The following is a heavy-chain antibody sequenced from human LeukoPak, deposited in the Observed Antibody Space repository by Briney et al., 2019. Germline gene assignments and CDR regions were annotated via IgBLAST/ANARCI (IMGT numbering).Heavy chain of an antibody. V-gene: IGHV3-53*04. CDR3: ARGSYDFWSGGYYGMDV. D-gene: IGHD3-3*01. J-gene: IGHJ6*02. CDR1: GFTVSSNY. CDR2: IYSGGST. Sequence: SGGSLRLSCAASGFTVSSNYMSWVRQAPGKGLEWVSVIYSGGSTYYADSVKGRFTISRHNSKNTLYLQMNSLRAEDTAVYYCARGSYDFWSGGYYGMDVWGQGTTVTVSS.